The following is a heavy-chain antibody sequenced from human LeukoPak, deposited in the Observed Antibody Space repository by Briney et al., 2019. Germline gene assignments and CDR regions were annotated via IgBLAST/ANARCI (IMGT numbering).Heavy chain of an antibody. J-gene: IGHJ3*02. CDR2: VYSSGST. Sequence: SETLSLTCTVSGASVSSGTYYWTWIRQPPGKGLEWIGYVYSSGSTNYSPSLKSRVTMSLEMSKNQFSLRLSSVTAADTAVYYCARDRGDPLTGYLDACDIWGQGTMVTVSS. D-gene: IGHD3-9*01. CDR1: GASVSSGTYY. CDR3: ARDRGDPLTGYLDACDI. V-gene: IGHV4-61*01.